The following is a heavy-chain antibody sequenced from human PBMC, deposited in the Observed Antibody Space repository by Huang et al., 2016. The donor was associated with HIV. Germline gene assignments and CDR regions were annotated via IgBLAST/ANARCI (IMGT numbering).Heavy chain of an antibody. Sequence: EVQLVESGGGLVKPGGSLRFSCAASGFTLSNAWMSWVRQAPGKGLVWVGRIKSKTDGGTTDYAAPVKGRFTISRDDSKNTLYLQMNSLKTEDTAVYYCTTESESSGWTMDHDAFDIWGQGTMVTVSS. D-gene: IGHD6-19*01. J-gene: IGHJ3*02. CDR1: GFTLSNAW. CDR3: TTESESSGWTMDHDAFDI. CDR2: IKSKTDGGTT. V-gene: IGHV3-15*01.